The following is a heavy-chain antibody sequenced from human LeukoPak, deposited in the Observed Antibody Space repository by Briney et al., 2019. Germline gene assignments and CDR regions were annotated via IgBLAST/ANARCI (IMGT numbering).Heavy chain of an antibody. J-gene: IGHJ4*02. CDR3: VRRHDY. CDR1: VCDAYDNV. CDR2: IYASGGA. V-gene: IGHV3-53*01. Sequence: GECLRLSCVASVCDAYDNVMIWVRKAPWQGLEWMLIIYASGGAYHSASVKGRFSAFRDTSKNTIFLQMNNLRADDRALYYCVRRHDYWGQGTLVTVSS.